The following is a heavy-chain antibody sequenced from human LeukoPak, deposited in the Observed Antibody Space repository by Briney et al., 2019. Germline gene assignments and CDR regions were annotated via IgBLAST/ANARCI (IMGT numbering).Heavy chain of an antibody. V-gene: IGHV3-23*01. Sequence: ARGSNTYYADSVKGRFTISRDNSKNMLYLQMNSLRAEDTAVYYCARDSATSSFYYYGMDVWGQGTTVTVSS. J-gene: IGHJ6*02. CDR3: ARDSATSSFYYYGMDV. CDR2: ARGSNT. D-gene: IGHD2-2*01.